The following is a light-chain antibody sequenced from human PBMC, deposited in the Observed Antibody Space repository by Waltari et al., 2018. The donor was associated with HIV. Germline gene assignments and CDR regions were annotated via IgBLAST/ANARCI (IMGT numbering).Light chain of an antibody. CDR1: NSNIGSNS. J-gene: IGLJ3*02. CDR3: AVGDDSLRGGV. V-gene: IGLV1-47*01. CDR2: RDN. Sequence: QSVVTQPPSASGTPGQRVVISCSGSNSNIGSNSVNWYQQVPGAAHKILIYRDNQRFSGAPDLFPGYKPGTSAGLAVSEHRSGDEADYYCAVGDDSLRGGVFGGGTKLTVL.